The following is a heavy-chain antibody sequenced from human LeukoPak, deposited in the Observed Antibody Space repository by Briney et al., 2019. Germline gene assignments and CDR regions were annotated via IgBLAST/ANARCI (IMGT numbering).Heavy chain of an antibody. D-gene: IGHD3-22*01. Sequence: GGSLRLSCAASGLTFSSYAMHWVRQAPGKGLEWVTVISYDGSNKYYADSVKGRFTISRDNSKNTLYLQMNSLRAEDTAVYYCARVAYYYDSSGPDYWGQGTLVTVSS. J-gene: IGHJ4*02. CDR2: ISYDGSNK. V-gene: IGHV3-30-3*01. CDR3: ARVAYYYDSSGPDY. CDR1: GLTFSSYA.